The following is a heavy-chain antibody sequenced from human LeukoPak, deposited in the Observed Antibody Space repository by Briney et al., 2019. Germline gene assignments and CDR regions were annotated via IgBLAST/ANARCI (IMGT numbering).Heavy chain of an antibody. J-gene: IGHJ4*02. Sequence: ASVKVSCKASGYTFTGYYMHWVRQAPGQGLEWMGWINPNSGGTNYAQKFQGRVTMTRDTSISTAYMELSRLRSGDTAVYYCARELWFGELPYFDYWGQGTLVTVSS. V-gene: IGHV1-2*02. D-gene: IGHD3-10*01. CDR3: ARELWFGELPYFDY. CDR2: INPNSGGT. CDR1: GYTFTGYY.